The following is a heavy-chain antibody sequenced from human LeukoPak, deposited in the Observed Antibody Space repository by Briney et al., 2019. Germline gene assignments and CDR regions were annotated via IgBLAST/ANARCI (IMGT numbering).Heavy chain of an antibody. CDR2: ISSSGGTI. CDR3: ARGDYYDSSRPFDY. V-gene: IGHV3-48*03. CDR1: GFTFSSYE. D-gene: IGHD3-22*01. Sequence: GGSLRLSCAASGFTFSSYEMNWVRQAPGKGLEWVSYISSSGGTIYYADSVKARFTNSRDNAKNSLYLQMNSLRAEDTAVYYCARGDYYDSSRPFDYWGQGTLVTVSS. J-gene: IGHJ4*02.